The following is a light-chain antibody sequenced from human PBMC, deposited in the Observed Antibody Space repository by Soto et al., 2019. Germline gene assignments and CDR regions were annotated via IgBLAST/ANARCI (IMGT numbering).Light chain of an antibody. CDR3: QQSYTSLALT. CDR1: QGISIY. V-gene: IGKV1-39*01. CDR2: GAA. J-gene: IGKJ4*01. Sequence: DIQLTQSPSSLSASVGDRVTITCRASQGISIYLNWYQHKPGRAPKLLIFGAATLHTGVPPRFSGRGSGTNFTLTITSLQPEDFATYYCQQSYTSLALTFGGGTKVEI.